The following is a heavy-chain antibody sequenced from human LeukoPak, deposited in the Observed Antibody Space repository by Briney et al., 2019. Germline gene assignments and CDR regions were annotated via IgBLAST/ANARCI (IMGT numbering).Heavy chain of an antibody. CDR2: ISGSGGST. V-gene: IGHV3-23*01. CDR3: AKDKPDSYDAFDI. J-gene: IGHJ3*02. CDR1: RYTFSSYA. Sequence: GGSLRLSCAASRYTFSSYAVSWVSQAPGKGLEWVSAISGSGGSTYYADSVKGRFTISRDNSKNTLYLQMNSLRAEDTAVYYCAKDKPDSYDAFDIWGQGTMVTVSS. D-gene: IGHD5-18*01.